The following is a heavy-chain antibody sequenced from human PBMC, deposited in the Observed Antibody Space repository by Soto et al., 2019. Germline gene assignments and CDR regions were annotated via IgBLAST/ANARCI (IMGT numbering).Heavy chain of an antibody. V-gene: IGHV1-69*06. J-gene: IGHJ6*02. CDR2: IIPIFGTA. Sequence: SVKVSCKASGGTFSSYAISWVRQAPGQGLEWMGGIIPIFGTANYAQKFQGRVTITADKSTGTAYMELSSLRSEDTAVYYCARTIVPAASNYYYYYGMDVWGQGTTVTVSS. CDR1: GGTFSSYA. CDR3: ARTIVPAASNYYYYYGMDV. D-gene: IGHD2-2*01.